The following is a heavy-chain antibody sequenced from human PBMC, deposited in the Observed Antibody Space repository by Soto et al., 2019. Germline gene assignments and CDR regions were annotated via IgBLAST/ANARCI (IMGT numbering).Heavy chain of an antibody. CDR3: ARVYVTTVTTCAFDI. CDR1: GYTFTSYD. J-gene: IGHJ3*02. V-gene: IGHV1-8*01. CDR2: MNPNSGNT. D-gene: IGHD4-17*01. Sequence: QVQLVQSGAEVNKPGASVKVSCKASGYTFTSYDSNWVRQATGQGLEWMGWMNPNSGNTGYAQKFQGRVTMTRNTSISTAYMELSSLRSEDTAVYYCARVYVTTVTTCAFDIWGQGTMVTVSS.